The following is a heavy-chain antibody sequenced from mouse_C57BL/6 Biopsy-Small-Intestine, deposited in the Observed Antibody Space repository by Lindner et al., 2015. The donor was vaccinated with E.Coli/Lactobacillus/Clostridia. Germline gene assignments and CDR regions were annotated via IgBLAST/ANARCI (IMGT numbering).Heavy chain of an antibody. J-gene: IGHJ1*01. CDR3: ARETVINYLSYYGMDV. D-gene: IGHD1-1*01. Sequence: SVKVSCKASGYTFTSYGISWVRQAPGQGLEWMGWISAYNGNTNYAQKLQGRVTMTTDTSTSTAYMELRSLRSDDTAVYYCARETVINYLSYYGMDVWGQGTTVTVSS. CDR1: GYTFTSYG. V-gene: IGHV1-81*01. CDR2: ISAYNGNT.